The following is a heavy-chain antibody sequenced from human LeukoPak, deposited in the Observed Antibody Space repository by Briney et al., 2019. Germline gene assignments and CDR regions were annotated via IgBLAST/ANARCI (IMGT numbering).Heavy chain of an antibody. Sequence: GASVKVSCKASGYTFTSYYIHWVRQAPGQGLEWMGWINPNSGGTNYAQNFQGRVTMTRDTSISTAYMELTRPRSDDTAVYYCARDSHHKYYDTLTGPYWGQGTLVTVSS. V-gene: IGHV1-2*02. J-gene: IGHJ4*02. CDR3: ARDSHHKYYDTLTGPY. CDR1: GYTFTSYY. CDR2: INPNSGGT. D-gene: IGHD3-9*01.